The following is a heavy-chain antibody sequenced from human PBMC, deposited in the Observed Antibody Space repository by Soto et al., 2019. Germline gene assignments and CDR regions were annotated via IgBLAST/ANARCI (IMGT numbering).Heavy chain of an antibody. Sequence: QVQLVESGGGVVQPGRSLRLSCATSGFTFSSYVVHWVRQAPGKGLAWVAVMSYAGSSKYYADSMKGRFTISRDNFRNTLYLQMNSRRIEDTAVYYCAREGGDSGPLAYWGQGTLVTVSS. V-gene: IGHV3-30*03. J-gene: IGHJ4*02. CDR2: MSYAGSSK. CDR1: GFTFSSYV. CDR3: AREGGDSGPLAY. D-gene: IGHD2-21*02.